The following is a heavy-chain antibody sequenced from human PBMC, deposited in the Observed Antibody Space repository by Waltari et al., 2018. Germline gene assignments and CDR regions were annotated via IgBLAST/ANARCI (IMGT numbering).Heavy chain of an antibody. CDR2: IGHDGSNK. Sequence: QVQLVESGGGVVQSGGSRRLSWAAAGFTFSSYGMHWVRQAPGKGLEWVAFIGHDGSNKYYGDSVKGRFTISRDNSKNTLYLQMNSLRGEDTAVYYCAKEWGSSLSPFDYWGQGTLVTVSS. V-gene: IGHV3-30*02. CDR3: AKEWGSSLSPFDY. D-gene: IGHD3-16*01. CDR1: GFTFSSYG. J-gene: IGHJ4*02.